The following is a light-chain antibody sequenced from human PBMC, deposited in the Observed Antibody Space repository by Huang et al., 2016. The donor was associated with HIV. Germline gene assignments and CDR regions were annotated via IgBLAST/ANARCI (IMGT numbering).Light chain of an antibody. V-gene: IGKV3-15*01. Sequence: EIVMTQSPVTLSVSPGERATLSCRASQSVSSNLAWYQQKPGQAPRLLIYAASTRATGSPARFSGSGSGTEFTLTISSLQSEDFAVYYCQQYNNWPRTFGQGTKVEIK. CDR3: QQYNNWPRT. J-gene: IGKJ1*01. CDR1: QSVSSN. CDR2: AAS.